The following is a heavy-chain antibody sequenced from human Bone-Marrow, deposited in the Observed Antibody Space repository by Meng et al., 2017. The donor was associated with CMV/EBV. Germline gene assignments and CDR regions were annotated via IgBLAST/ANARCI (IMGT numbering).Heavy chain of an antibody. J-gene: IGHJ4*02. CDR1: GDFITSNY. CDR3: ARARRGDYSGFDY. CDR2: IYYTGST. Sequence: SETLSLTCTVSGDFITSNYWTWIRQPPGKGLEWIGYIYYTGSTHYNPSLKSRVTISVDTSKNQFSLKLSSVTAADTAVYYCARARRGDYSGFDYWGQGTLVTVSS. D-gene: IGHD4-17*01. V-gene: IGHV4-59*01.